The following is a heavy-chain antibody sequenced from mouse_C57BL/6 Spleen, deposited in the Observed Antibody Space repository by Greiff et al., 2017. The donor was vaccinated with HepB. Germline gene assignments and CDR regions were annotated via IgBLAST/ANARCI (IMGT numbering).Heavy chain of an antibody. CDR2: ISSGSSTI. V-gene: IGHV5-17*01. CDR3: AREDGNYLAMDY. D-gene: IGHD2-1*01. Sequence: DVMLVESGGGLVKPGGSLKLSCAASGFTFSDYGMHWVRQAPEKGLEWVAYISSGSSTIYYADTVKGRFTISRDNAKNTLFLQMTSLRSEDTAMYYCAREDGNYLAMDYWGQGTSVTVSS. J-gene: IGHJ4*01. CDR1: GFTFSDYG.